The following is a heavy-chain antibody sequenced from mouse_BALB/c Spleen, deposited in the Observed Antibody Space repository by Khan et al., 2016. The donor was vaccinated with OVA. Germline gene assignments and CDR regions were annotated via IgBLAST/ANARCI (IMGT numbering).Heavy chain of an antibody. J-gene: IGHJ3*01. CDR1: GYSFTTYY. CDR3: TRHGYVAWFTY. Sequence: VQLQQSGPELMKPGTSVKISCKASGYSFTTYYIHWVMQSHGTSLEWIGYIDPFSGGTTYNQKFKDKATLTVDKSSSTAYIHHSNLTSDDSAVDYCTRHGYVAWFTYWGQGTLVTVSA. D-gene: IGHD2-2*01. CDR2: IDPFSGGT. V-gene: IGHV1S135*01.